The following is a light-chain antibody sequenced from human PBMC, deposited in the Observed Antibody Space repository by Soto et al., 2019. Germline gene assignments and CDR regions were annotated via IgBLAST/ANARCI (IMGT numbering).Light chain of an antibody. CDR2: GAS. Sequence: EIVLTQSPGTLSLSPGERATLSCRASQSVSSSYLAWYQQKPGQAPRLLIYGASSRATGIPDRFSGSGSGTAFTLTISRLEPEDFAVYYGQQYGSSSGYTFGQGTKLVIK. J-gene: IGKJ2*01. CDR3: QQYGSSSGYT. CDR1: QSVSSSY. V-gene: IGKV3-20*01.